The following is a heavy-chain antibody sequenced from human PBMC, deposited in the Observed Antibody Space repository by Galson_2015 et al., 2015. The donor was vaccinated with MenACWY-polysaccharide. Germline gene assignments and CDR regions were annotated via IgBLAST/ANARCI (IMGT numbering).Heavy chain of an antibody. CDR2: ISGSGGSI. V-gene: IGHV3-23*01. D-gene: IGHD1-7*01. CDR3: AKGGSKTGATGYFHY. CDR1: GFTFSSYA. Sequence: SLRLSCAASGFTFSSYAMSWVRQAPGKGLEWVSAISGSGGSIYYADSVKGRFTISRDNSKNTVSLQMNSLRAEDTAVYYCAKGGSKTGATGYFHYWGQGTLVTVSS. J-gene: IGHJ4*02.